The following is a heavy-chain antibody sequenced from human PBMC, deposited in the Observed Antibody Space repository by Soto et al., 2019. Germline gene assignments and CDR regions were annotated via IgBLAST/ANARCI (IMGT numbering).Heavy chain of an antibody. V-gene: IGHV4-39*01. CDR1: CGSISSSSYY. J-gene: IGHJ4*01. CDR2: IYYSGST. Sequence: TSETLSLTCTVSCGSISSSSYYWGWVRQPPGKGLEGIGSIYYSGSTYYNPSLKSRLTISVDTSKNQFSLKLSSVTAADMAVYYCARHVNQFWSAYFLIDFWGRGTLVTVSS. CDR3: ARHVNQFWSAYFLIDF. D-gene: IGHD3-3*01.